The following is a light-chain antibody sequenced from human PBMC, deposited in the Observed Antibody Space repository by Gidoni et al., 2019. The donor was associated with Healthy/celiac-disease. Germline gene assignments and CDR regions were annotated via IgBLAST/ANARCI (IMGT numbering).Light chain of an antibody. CDR2: AAS. Sequence: DILISQYPSSLSASGGDRVTITCRASKSISSYLNWYQQKPGKAPMLLIYAASRVQSWVPSRFSGSGAGTDFTLTISSVQQEDVATYYCQQSYSTLFTFGHGTKVDIK. CDR3: QQSYSTLFT. J-gene: IGKJ3*01. V-gene: IGKV1-39*01. CDR1: KSISSY.